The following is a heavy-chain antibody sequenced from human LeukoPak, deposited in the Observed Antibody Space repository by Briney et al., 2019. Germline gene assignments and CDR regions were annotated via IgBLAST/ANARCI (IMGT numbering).Heavy chain of an antibody. CDR3: TTFFAAVGNP. Sequence: GGSLRLSCAASGFTFSKAWMSWVRQAPGKGLEWVGRIKTKSDGGATDYAAPVKGRFSISRDDSKNTLYLQMNSLKTEDTAVYYCTTFFAAVGNPWGQGTLVTVSP. CDR1: GFTFSKAW. V-gene: IGHV3-15*01. J-gene: IGHJ5*02. D-gene: IGHD6-13*01. CDR2: IKTKSDGGAT.